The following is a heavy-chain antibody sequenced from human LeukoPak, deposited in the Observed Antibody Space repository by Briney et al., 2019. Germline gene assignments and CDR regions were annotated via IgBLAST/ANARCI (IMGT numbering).Heavy chain of an antibody. CDR2: ISAYNGNT. V-gene: IGHV1-18*01. CDR1: GYTFTSYG. D-gene: IGHD1-26*01. CDR3: ARDRVGATTDFDY. J-gene: IGHJ4*02. Sequence: GASVKVSCKASGYTFTSYGISWVRQAPGQGLEWMGWISAYNGNTNYAQKLQGRVTMTTDTSTSTAYTELRSLRSDDTAVYYCARDRVGATTDFDYWGQGTLVTVSS.